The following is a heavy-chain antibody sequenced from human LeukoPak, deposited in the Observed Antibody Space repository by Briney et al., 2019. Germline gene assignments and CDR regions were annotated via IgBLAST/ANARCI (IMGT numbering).Heavy chain of an antibody. CDR1: GGSISSNSHY. V-gene: IGHV4-39*01. J-gene: IGHJ4*02. CDR2: IFYSGTT. D-gene: IGHD1-26*01. Sequence: SETLSLTCTVSGGSISSNSHYWGRIRQTPGKGLEWIGSIFYSGTTYYNPSLKSRVTISIDTSKNQFSLKLSSVTAADTAVYFCARHLYSESYYFWGQGTLVTVSS. CDR3: ARHLYSESYYF.